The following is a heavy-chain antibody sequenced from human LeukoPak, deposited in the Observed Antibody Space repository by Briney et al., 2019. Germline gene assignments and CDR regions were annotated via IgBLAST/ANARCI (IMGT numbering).Heavy chain of an antibody. Sequence: GGSLRLSCAASGFTFSSYAMSWVRQAPGKGLEWVSAISGSGGSTYYADSVKGRFTISRDNSKNTLYLQMNSLRGEDTAVYYCAKVYSSGYQTHPFDYWGQGTLVTVSS. J-gene: IGHJ4*02. CDR2: ISGSGGST. CDR1: GFTFSSYA. CDR3: AKVYSSGYQTHPFDY. D-gene: IGHD3-22*01. V-gene: IGHV3-23*01.